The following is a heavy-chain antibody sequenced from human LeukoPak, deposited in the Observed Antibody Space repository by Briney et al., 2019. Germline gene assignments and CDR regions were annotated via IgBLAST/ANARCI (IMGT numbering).Heavy chain of an antibody. CDR3: AKVGTFGWYYFDY. Sequence: GGSLRLSCAASGFTFSTYTMTWVRQAPGKGLEWVSAMSSSGISTYYADSVKGRFTISRDSSKNTLYLQMNTLRAEDTAEYYCAKVGTFGWYYFDYWGQGTLVTVSS. CDR2: MSSSGIST. V-gene: IGHV3-23*01. J-gene: IGHJ4*02. D-gene: IGHD6-19*01. CDR1: GFTFSTYT.